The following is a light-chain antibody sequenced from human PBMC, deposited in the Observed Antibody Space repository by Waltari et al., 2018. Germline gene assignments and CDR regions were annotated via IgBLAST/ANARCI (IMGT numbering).Light chain of an antibody. CDR3: SSQSSNDVVL. CDR1: SNDVGGYNS. J-gene: IGLJ2*01. V-gene: IGLV2-14*01. CDR2: DVS. Sequence: QSALTQPASVSGSPGQSVTIFCAGTSNDVGGYNSVSWYLEHPGQAPRVIIYDVSDRPSGVSDRFSGSKSGNTASLTISGLQAEDEADYYCSSQSSNDVVLFGGGTKLTVL.